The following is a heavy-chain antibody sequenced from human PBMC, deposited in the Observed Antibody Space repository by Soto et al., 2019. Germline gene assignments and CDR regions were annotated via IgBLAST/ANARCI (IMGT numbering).Heavy chain of an antibody. CDR3: ARDGEV. Sequence: QVQLQESGPGLVKPSETLSLTCTVSGDSVTSGDYYWNWIRQPPGKGLEWIGYIYNIGSTNYNPSLKSRVTISVDTSNNQFSLTLTSVSAAYTAVYYCARDGEVWGQGTLVTGSS. V-gene: IGHV4-61*08. CDR2: IYNIGST. J-gene: IGHJ4*02. CDR1: GDSVTSGDYY. D-gene: IGHD3-3*01.